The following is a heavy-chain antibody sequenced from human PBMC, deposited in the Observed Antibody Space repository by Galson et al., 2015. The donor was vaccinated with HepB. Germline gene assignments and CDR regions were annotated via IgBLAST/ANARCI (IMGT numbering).Heavy chain of an antibody. J-gene: IGHJ4*02. Sequence: SLRLSCAASGFMFSSFGIHWVRQAPGKGLEWVALISYDGSTKYYAASVRGRFTISRDNFKNTPDLQMNSLRAEDAAIYYCARGRQQTRQETIGSFDYWGQGILVTVSS. CDR2: ISYDGSTK. V-gene: IGHV3-30-3*01. CDR3: ARGRQQTRQETIGSFDY. CDR1: GFMFSSFG. D-gene: IGHD5-24*01.